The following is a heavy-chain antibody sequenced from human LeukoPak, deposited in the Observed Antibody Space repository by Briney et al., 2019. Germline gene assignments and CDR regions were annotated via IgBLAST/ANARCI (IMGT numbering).Heavy chain of an antibody. CDR1: GGSISSGSYY. V-gene: IGHV4-61*02. CDR2: IYTSGST. CDR3: ARDPRFYPDTAFDI. D-gene: IGHD3-3*01. Sequence: PSQTLSLTCSVSGGSISSGSYYWSWIRQPAGKGLEWIGRIYTSGSTNYNPSLKSRVTMSVDTSKNQFSLKLSSVTAADTAVYYCARDPRFYPDTAFDIWGQGTMVTVSS. J-gene: IGHJ3*02.